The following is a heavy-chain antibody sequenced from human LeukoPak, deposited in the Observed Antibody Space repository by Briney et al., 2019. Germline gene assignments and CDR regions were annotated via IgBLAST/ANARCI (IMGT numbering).Heavy chain of an antibody. CDR3: ARGPYNWNGHYYMDV. CDR1: GYTFTSYD. J-gene: IGHJ6*03. V-gene: IGHV1-8*03. Sequence: ASVKVSCKASGYTFTSYDINWVRQATGQGLEWMGWMNPNSGNTGYAQKFQGRVTITRNTSISTAYMELSSLRSEDTAVYYCARGPYNWNGHYYMDVWGKGTTVTVSS. D-gene: IGHD1-20*01. CDR2: MNPNSGNT.